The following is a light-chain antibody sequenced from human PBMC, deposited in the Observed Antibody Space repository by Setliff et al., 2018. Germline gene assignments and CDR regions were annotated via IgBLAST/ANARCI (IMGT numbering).Light chain of an antibody. J-gene: IGLJ1*01. V-gene: IGLV1-47*01. Sequence: QSVLTQPPSASGTPGQSVTISCSGSTSNIEKNFVYWYQQVPGTVPKLLIYRNNQRPSGVSDRFSGSKSGTSASLAISGLRSEDGADYYCATWDDSLSAYVFGTGTEVTVL. CDR1: TSNIEKNF. CDR2: RNN. CDR3: ATWDDSLSAYV.